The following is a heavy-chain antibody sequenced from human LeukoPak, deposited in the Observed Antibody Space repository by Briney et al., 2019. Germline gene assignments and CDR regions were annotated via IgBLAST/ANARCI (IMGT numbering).Heavy chain of an antibody. CDR1: GFTFSSYT. Sequence: GGSLRLSCAASGFTFSSYTMNWVREAPGKGLEWVSSISGSSYYIYYADSVKGRFTISRDNAKNSLYLQMNSLRAEDTAVYYCAELGITMIGGFWGKGTTVTISS. V-gene: IGHV3-21*01. J-gene: IGHJ6*04. CDR2: ISGSSYYI. D-gene: IGHD3-10*02. CDR3: AELGITMIGGF.